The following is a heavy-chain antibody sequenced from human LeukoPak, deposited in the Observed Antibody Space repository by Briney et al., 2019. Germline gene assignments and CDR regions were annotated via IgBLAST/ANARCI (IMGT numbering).Heavy chain of an antibody. J-gene: IGHJ3*02. CDR1: RFIFNRHW. V-gene: IGHV3-7*01. CDR2: IKKDGSER. CDR3: ARGGLPNAFDI. Sequence: GGSLRLSCAPTRFIFNRHWMSWVRQAPGKGLEWVAHIKKDGSERYYVDSVKGRFTISRDNAKDSLYLQMNSLRAEDRAVYYCARGGLPNAFDIWGQGTTVTVSS. D-gene: IGHD1-26*01.